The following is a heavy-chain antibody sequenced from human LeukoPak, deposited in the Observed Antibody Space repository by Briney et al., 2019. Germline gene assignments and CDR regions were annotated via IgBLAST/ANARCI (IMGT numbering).Heavy chain of an antibody. Sequence: PGGSLRLACVASGGTTDDYAMSWVRQAPGKGLEWVSGINWDGTNTYYAESVKGRFTISRDSAEKSLYLQMNSLRDDDTAFYYCVKDLSSNWYSLHYGAGGTLVTVSS. CDR1: GGTTDDYA. CDR2: INWDGTNT. V-gene: IGHV3-20*04. D-gene: IGHD6-13*01. J-gene: IGHJ4*02. CDR3: VKDLSSNWYSLHY.